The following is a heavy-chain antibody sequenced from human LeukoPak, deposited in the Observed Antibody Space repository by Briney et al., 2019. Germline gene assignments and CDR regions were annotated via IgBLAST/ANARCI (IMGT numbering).Heavy chain of an antibody. CDR3: AREWGLESSGYYYAY. V-gene: IGHV1-69*13. Sequence: SVKVSCTASGGTISRFTISWVRQAPGQGFEWMGGITPIFGTANFAQKFQGRVSITADGSTSTAFMELSSLRSEDTAVYYCAREWGLESSGYYYAYWGQGTLVTVSS. D-gene: IGHD3-22*01. CDR1: GGTISRFT. J-gene: IGHJ4*02. CDR2: ITPIFGTA.